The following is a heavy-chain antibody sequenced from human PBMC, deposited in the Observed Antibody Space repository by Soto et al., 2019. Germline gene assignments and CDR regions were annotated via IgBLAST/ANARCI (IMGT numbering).Heavy chain of an antibody. CDR3: ARDVSGLNWFDP. CDR1: GFTFSSYS. D-gene: IGHD5-12*01. J-gene: IGHJ5*02. Sequence: EVQLVESGGGLVQPGGSLRLSCAASGFTFSSYSMTWVRQAPGKGLEWVSYISSSSSTIYYAESVKVRFTISRDNAKNSLYLQMTSLRDEDTAVYYCARDVSGLNWFDPWGQGTLATVSS. CDR2: ISSSSSTI. V-gene: IGHV3-48*02.